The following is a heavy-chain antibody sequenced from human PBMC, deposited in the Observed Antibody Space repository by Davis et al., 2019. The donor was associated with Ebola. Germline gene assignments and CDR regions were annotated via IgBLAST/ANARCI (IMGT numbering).Heavy chain of an antibody. Sequence: GGSLRLSCAASGFTFSSYTMSWVRQAPGKGLEWVSYISSSSSTIYYADSVKGRFTISRDNARNSLYLQMNSLRDEDTAVYYCACTIFGTVSNFDYWGQGTLVTVSS. CDR3: ACTIFGTVSNFDY. D-gene: IGHD3-3*01. J-gene: IGHJ4*02. CDR2: ISSSSSTI. V-gene: IGHV3-48*02. CDR1: GFTFSSYT.